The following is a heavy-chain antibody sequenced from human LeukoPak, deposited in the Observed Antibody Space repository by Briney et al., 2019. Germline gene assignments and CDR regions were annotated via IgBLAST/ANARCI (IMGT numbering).Heavy chain of an antibody. Sequence: SETLSLTCTVSGGSISSSSYYWGWIRQPPGKGLHWIGSIYYSGSTYYNPSLKSRVTISVDTTKNLFSLKLSSVTAADTAVYYCARLYDYVWGSYYPFDYWGQGTLVTVSS. D-gene: IGHD3-16*01. J-gene: IGHJ4*02. CDR1: GGSISSSSYY. V-gene: IGHV4-39*01. CDR3: ARLYDYVWGSYYPFDY. CDR2: IYYSGST.